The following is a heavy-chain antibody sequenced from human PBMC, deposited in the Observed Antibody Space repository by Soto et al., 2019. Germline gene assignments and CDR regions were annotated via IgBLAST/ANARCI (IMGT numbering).Heavy chain of an antibody. CDR2: IIPILGIA. CDR3: ARSIGYCSGGSCSYFDY. D-gene: IGHD2-15*01. J-gene: IGHJ4*02. CDR1: GGTFSSYT. Sequence: QVQLVQSGAEVKKPGSSVKVSCKASGGTFSSYTISWVRQAPGQGLERMGRIIPILGIANYAKKFQGRVTSTADKSTSTAYMELSSLRSEDTAVYYCARSIGYCSGGSCSYFDYWGQGTLVTVSS. V-gene: IGHV1-69*02.